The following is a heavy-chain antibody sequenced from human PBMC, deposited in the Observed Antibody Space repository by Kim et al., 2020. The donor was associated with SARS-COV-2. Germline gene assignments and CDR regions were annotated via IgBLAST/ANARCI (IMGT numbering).Heavy chain of an antibody. Sequence: GESLKISCKGSGYSFTSYWIGWVRQMPGKGLEWMGIIYPGDSDTRYSPSFQGQVTISADKSISTAYLQWSSLKASDTAMYYCARGSSSGYILPGYYYGMDVWGQGTTVTVSS. CDR3: ARGSSSGYILPGYYYGMDV. D-gene: IGHD3-22*01. CDR1: GYSFTSYW. J-gene: IGHJ6*02. V-gene: IGHV5-51*01. CDR2: IYPGDSDT.